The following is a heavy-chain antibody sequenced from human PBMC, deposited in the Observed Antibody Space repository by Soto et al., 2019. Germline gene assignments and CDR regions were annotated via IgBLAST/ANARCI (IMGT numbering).Heavy chain of an antibody. CDR2: VTGYNGNT. J-gene: IGHJ4*02. Sequence: QGQLVQSGPEVKKTGASVRVSCVASGYTFSSFGIAWVRQAPGQGPEWMGWVTGYNGNTKYAQKFQDRVTMTTDTSTNTAYMELRGLTSDDTAVYFGARAPPFDYWGQGTLITVSS. CDR1: GYTFSSFG. CDR3: ARAPPFDY. V-gene: IGHV1-18*04.